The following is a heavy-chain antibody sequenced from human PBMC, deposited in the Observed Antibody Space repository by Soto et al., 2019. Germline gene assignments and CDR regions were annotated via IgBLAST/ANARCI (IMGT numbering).Heavy chain of an antibody. CDR3: ARDQCPSSGWPGMDV. D-gene: IGHD6-19*01. Sequence: QVQLVQSGAEVKKPGASVKVSCKASGYTFTDYYMHWVRQAPGQGLEWMGWINPNSGGTNYAQKFQGRVTMTRDTSISTASMELNRLRSDDTAVYYCARDQCPSSGWPGMDVWGQGTTCTV. CDR2: INPNSGGT. V-gene: IGHV1-2*02. J-gene: IGHJ6*02. CDR1: GYTFTDYY.